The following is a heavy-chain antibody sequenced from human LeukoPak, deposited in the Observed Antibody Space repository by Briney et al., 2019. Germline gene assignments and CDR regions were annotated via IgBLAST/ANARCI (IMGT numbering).Heavy chain of an antibody. V-gene: IGHV4-34*01. CDR1: GGSFSGYY. Sequence: PSETLSLTCAVYGGSFSGYYWSWIRQPPGKGLEWIGEINHSGSTNYNPSLKSRVTISVHTSKNQFSLKLSSVTAADTAVYYCTRGREIRYFDPPYYFDYWGQGTLVTVSS. CDR2: INHSGST. D-gene: IGHD3-9*01. J-gene: IGHJ4*02. CDR3: TRGREIRYFDPPYYFDY.